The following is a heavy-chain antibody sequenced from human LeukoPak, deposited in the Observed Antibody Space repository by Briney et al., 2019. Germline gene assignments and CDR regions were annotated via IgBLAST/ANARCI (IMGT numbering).Heavy chain of an antibody. V-gene: IGHV1-18*01. CDR2: ISGYTGKT. CDR3: ARSPVAGFERKFDF. J-gene: IGHJ4*02. Sequence: ASVKVSCKASGYTFTSFGVSWVRQAPGQELEWMGWISGYTGKTNYAQRLQGRATMTTDTSTSTAYMELRSLRSDDTAVYYCARSPVAGFERKFDFWGQGTLVTVSS. CDR1: GYTFTSFG. D-gene: IGHD6-19*01.